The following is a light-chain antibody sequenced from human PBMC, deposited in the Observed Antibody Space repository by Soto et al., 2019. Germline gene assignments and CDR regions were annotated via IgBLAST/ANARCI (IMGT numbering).Light chain of an antibody. J-gene: IGKJ1*01. CDR1: QSVSSH. Sequence: ETGVTQSPATLSVSPGERATLSCRASQSVSSHLAWYQQKPGQAPRLLIYGASTRATGVPARFSGSGSGTEFALTISSLQSEDSAVYYCQKFDKWPWTFGQGTKVEVK. CDR3: QKFDKWPWT. CDR2: GAS. V-gene: IGKV3-15*01.